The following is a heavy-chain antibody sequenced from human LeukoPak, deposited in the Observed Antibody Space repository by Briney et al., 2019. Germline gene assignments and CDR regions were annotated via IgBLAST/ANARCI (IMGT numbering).Heavy chain of an antibody. D-gene: IGHD3-10*01. Sequence: PGGSLGLSCAASGFTFSSYAMSWVRQAPGKGLEWVSAISGSGGSTYYADSVKGRFTISRDNSKNTLYLQMNSQRAEDTAVYYCATRPYAYGSGSSSKPYWGQGTLVTVSS. CDR1: GFTFSSYA. CDR3: ATRPYAYGSGSSSKPY. CDR2: ISGSGGST. V-gene: IGHV3-23*01. J-gene: IGHJ4*02.